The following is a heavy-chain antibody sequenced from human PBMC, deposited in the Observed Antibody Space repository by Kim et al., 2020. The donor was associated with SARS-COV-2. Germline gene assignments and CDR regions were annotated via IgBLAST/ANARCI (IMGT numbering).Heavy chain of an antibody. D-gene: IGHD5-12*01. CDR2: ISWNSGSI. J-gene: IGHJ6*02. CDR1: GFTFDDYA. V-gene: IGHV3-9*01. Sequence: GGSLRLSCAASGFTFDDYAMHWVRQAPGKGLEWVSGISWNSGSIGYADSVNGRFTISRDNAKNSLYLQMNSLRAEDTALYYCAKDMRGYSGYDAYYYYGMDVWGQGTTVTVSS. CDR3: AKDMRGYSGYDAYYYYGMDV.